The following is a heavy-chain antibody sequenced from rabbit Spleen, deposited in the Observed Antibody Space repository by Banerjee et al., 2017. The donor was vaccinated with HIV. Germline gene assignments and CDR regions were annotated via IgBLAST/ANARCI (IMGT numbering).Heavy chain of an antibody. CDR2: IAGSSSGFT. V-gene: IGHV1S45*01. Sequence: QEQLEESGGDLVKPGASLTLTCTASGFSFSSNDYMCWVHQAPGKGLEWISCIAGSSSGFTYSATWAKGRFTISKTSSTTVTLQMTSLTAADTATYFCAIDLVAVIGWNFNLWGQGTLVTVS. J-gene: IGHJ4*01. CDR1: GFSFSSNDY. CDR3: AIDLVAVIGWNFNL. D-gene: IGHD1-1*01.